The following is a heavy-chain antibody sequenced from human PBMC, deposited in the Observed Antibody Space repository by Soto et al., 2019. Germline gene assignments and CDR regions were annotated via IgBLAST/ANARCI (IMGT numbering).Heavy chain of an antibody. CDR1: GFTFSSYS. CDR2: ISSSSSYI. J-gene: IGHJ5*02. CDR3: ARGGGYCSSTSCYNWFDP. Sequence: EVQLVESGGGLVKPGGSLRLSCAASGFTFSSYSMNWVRQAPGKGLEWVSSISSSSSYIYYADSVKGRFTISRDNAKNSLYLQMNSLRAEDTAVYYCARGGGYCSSTSCYNWFDPWGQGTLVTVSS. D-gene: IGHD2-2*03. V-gene: IGHV3-21*01.